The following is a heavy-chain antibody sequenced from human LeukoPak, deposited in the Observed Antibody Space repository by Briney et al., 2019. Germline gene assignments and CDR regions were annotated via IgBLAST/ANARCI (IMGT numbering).Heavy chain of an antibody. Sequence: GASVKVSCKASGDTLSSYTISRVRQAPGQGLEWMGRIIPIFGTANYAQKFQGRVTITADKSTSTAYMELSSLRSEDTAVYYCARFFSDYDVYWGQGTLVTVSS. J-gene: IGHJ4*02. V-gene: IGHV1-69*08. CDR2: IIPIFGTA. CDR3: ARFFSDYDVY. CDR1: GDTLSSYT. D-gene: IGHD5-12*01.